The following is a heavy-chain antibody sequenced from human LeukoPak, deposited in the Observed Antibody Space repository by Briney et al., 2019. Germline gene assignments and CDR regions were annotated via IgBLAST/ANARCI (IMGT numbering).Heavy chain of an antibody. CDR1: GYTFTSYY. CDR2: FIPILDTT. J-gene: IGHJ4*02. V-gene: IGHV1-69*16. D-gene: IGHD5-12*01. Sequence: ASVKVSCKASGYTFTSYYMHWVRQAPGQGLEWMGGFIPILDTTNYAPNFQGRVTITTDESSTTAYMELSSLKWEDTALYYCARSNDYDYHFNYWGQGTLVTVSS. CDR3: ARSNDYDYHFNY.